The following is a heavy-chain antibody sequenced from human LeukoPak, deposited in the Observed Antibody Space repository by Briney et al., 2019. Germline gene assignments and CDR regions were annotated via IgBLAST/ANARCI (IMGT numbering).Heavy chain of an antibody. CDR2: IYYSGST. V-gene: IGHV4-39*07. CDR3: ARGGGYSGYDPHLLDY. CDR1: TFSSYW. Sequence: TFSSYWMDWVRQPPGKGLEWIGSIYYSGSTYYNPSLKSRVTISVDTSKNQFSLKLSSVTAADTAVYYCARGGGYSGYDPHLLDYWGQGTLVTVSS. J-gene: IGHJ4*02. D-gene: IGHD5-12*01.